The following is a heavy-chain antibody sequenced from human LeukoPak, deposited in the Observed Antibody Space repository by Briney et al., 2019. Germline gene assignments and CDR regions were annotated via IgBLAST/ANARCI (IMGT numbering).Heavy chain of an antibody. Sequence: SQTLSLTCAISGDSVSSNSAVWNWIPQSPSRGLEWLGRTYYRSKWYNDYAVSMKSRITINPDTSKNQFSLQLNSVTPEDTAVYFCASLITASETGFDFWSQGTLVTVSS. J-gene: IGHJ4*02. CDR3: ASLITASETGFDF. CDR2: TYYRSKWYN. D-gene: IGHD3-10*01. CDR1: GDSVSSNSAV. V-gene: IGHV6-1*01.